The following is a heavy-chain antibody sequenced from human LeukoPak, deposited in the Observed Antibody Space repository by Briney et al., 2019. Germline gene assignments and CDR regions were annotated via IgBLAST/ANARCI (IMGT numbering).Heavy chain of an antibody. CDR3: AKTSRVNSAYDSPFDY. CDR2: VRGSGSDT. J-gene: IGHJ4*02. D-gene: IGHD5-12*01. V-gene: IGHV3-23*01. Sequence: SGGSLRLSCAASGFTFRTYAMSWVRQAPGKGLEWDSAVRGSGSDTYYADSVKGRFTISRDNSKNTLYLQMNSLRAEDTAIYYCAKTSRVNSAYDSPFDYWGQGTLVTVSS. CDR1: GFTFRTYA.